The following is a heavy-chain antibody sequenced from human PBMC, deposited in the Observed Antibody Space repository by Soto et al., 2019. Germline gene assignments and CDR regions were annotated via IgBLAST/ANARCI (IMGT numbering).Heavy chain of an antibody. D-gene: IGHD1-26*01. V-gene: IGHV1-18*04. Sequence: ASVKVSCKASGYTFISHGINWVRQAPGQGLEWMGWISGYNGNTSYADSVKGRFTISRDNAKNTLYLQMNSLRAEDTAVYYCAISLLLLGMDVWGQGTTVTVSS. CDR1: GYTFISHG. CDR3: AISLLLLGMDV. CDR2: ISGYNGNT. J-gene: IGHJ6*02.